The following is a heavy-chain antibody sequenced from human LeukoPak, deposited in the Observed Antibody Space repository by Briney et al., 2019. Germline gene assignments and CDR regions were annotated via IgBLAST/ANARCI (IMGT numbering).Heavy chain of an antibody. V-gene: IGHV3-15*01. D-gene: IGHD2-2*01. J-gene: IGHJ4*02. CDR1: GFTLSNAW. CDR3: TTGGGVVGHVRLSH. CDR2: IKSKIDGGTT. Sequence: GGSLRLSCAASGFTLSNAWMSWVRQAPGKGLEWVGRIKSKIDGGTTEYAEAVKGRFRISGDDSTNTLYLQMSSLKADNTAVYYCTTGGGVVGHVRLSHWGQGTLVTVSS.